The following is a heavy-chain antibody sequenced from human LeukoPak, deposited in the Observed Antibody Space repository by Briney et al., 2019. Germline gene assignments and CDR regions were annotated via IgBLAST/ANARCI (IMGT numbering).Heavy chain of an antibody. D-gene: IGHD2-2*03. CDR3: AKHGYCSGISCFFDF. Sequence: GGSLRLSCAASGFTFSSYAMSWVRQAPGKGLEWVSGISGSGPYTFYTDSVKGRFTISRDSSKNTLYLQMNSLRAEDTALYYCAKHGYCSGISCFFDFWGQGTLVTVSS. CDR2: ISGSGPYT. J-gene: IGHJ4*02. V-gene: IGHV3-23*01. CDR1: GFTFSSYA.